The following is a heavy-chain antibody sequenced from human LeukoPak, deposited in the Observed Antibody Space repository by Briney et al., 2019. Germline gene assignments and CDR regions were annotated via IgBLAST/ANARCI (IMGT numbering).Heavy chain of an antibody. CDR1: GFTFSNYN. V-gene: IGHV3-21*01. D-gene: IGHD4-17*01. Sequence: GGSLRLSCAASGFTFSNYNMNWVRQAPGKGLEWVSSISYSSSYIYYADSVKGRFTISRDNAKNSLYLQMNSLRAEDAAVYYCARIAVTYTFDYWGQGTLVTVSS. CDR2: ISYSSSYI. CDR3: ARIAVTYTFDY. J-gene: IGHJ4*02.